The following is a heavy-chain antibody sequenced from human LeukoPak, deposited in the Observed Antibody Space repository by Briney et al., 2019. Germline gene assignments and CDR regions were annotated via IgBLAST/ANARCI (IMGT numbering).Heavy chain of an antibody. J-gene: IGHJ6*03. CDR1: GGCISNDY. Sequence: SETLSLTCTVSGGCISNDYSSWIRQPPGKGLEWIGYVYYSGSTNYNPSLKSRVTISVDTSKNQFSLKLSSVTAADTAVYYCARERDCSSTSCYSPSTGASYYMDVWGKGTTVTVSS. CDR2: VYYSGST. CDR3: ARERDCSSTSCYSPSTGASYYMDV. V-gene: IGHV4-59*12. D-gene: IGHD2-2*01.